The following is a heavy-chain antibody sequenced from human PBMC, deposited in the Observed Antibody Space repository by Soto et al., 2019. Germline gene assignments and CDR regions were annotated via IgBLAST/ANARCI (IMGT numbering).Heavy chain of an antibody. D-gene: IGHD2-8*01. CDR2: IGTAGDT. V-gene: IGHV3-13*01. J-gene: IGHJ2*01. CDR3: ARGGCTNGVCYDWYFDL. CDR1: GFTFSSYD. Sequence: EVQLVESGGGLVQPGGSLRLSCAASGFTFSSYDMHWVRQATGKGLEWVSAIGTAGDTYYPGSVKGRFTISRENAKNSLYLQMNSLRAGDTAVYYCARGGCTNGVCYDWYFDLWGRGTLVTVPS.